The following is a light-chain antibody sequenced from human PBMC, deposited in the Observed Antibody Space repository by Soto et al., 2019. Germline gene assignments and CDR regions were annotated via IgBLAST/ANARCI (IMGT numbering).Light chain of an antibody. CDR2: DVS. V-gene: IGLV2-11*01. CDR3: CSYVGGYSYV. Sequence: QSALTQPRSVSGCPGQSVTVSCIGTSSDVGDYNSVSWYQQHPGKAPKLMIYDVSKRPSGVPDRFSGSKSGNTASLTISGLQAEDEADYYCCSYVGGYSYVFGIGTKVTAL. CDR1: SSDVGDYNS. J-gene: IGLJ1*01.